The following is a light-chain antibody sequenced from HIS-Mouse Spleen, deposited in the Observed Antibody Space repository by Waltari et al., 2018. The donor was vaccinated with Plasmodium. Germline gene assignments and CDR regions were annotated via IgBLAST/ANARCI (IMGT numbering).Light chain of an antibody. V-gene: IGLV3-10*01. Sequence: SYQLTQPPSVSVSPGQTAMITCPGDALPTQYAYWYQQKSGHAPVLVIYEDSKRPSGIPERFSGSSSGTMATLTISGAQVEDEADYYCYSTDSSGNHRVFGGGTKLTVL. CDR2: EDS. CDR1: ALPTQY. CDR3: YSTDSSGNHRV. J-gene: IGLJ3*02.